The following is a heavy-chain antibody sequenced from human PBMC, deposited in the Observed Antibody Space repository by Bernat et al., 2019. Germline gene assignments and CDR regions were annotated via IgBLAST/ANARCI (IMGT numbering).Heavy chain of an antibody. D-gene: IGHD6-19*01. V-gene: IGHV3-23*01. CDR2: ISGSGGST. CDR3: AKDWTHSSGWYADAFDI. CDR1: GFTFSSYA. Sequence: EVQLLESGGGLVQPGGSLRLSCAASGFTFSSYAISWVRQAPGKGLEWVSAISGSGGSTYYADSVKGRFTISRDNSKNTLYLQMNSLRAEDTAVYYCAKDWTHSSGWYADAFDIWGQGTMVTVSS. J-gene: IGHJ3*02.